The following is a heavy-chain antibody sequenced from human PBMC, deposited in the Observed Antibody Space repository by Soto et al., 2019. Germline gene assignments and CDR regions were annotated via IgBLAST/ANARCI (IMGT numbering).Heavy chain of an antibody. D-gene: IGHD4-17*01. CDR1: GYTFTGYY. V-gene: IGHV1-2*02. CDR3: ARAITVTEGPFDY. CDR2: INPNSGGT. Sequence: ASVKVSCKASGYTFTGYYMHWVRQAPGQGLEWMGWINPNSGGTNYAQKFQGRVTMTRDTSISTAYMELSRLRSDDTAVYYCARAITVTEGPFDYWGQGTLVTVSS. J-gene: IGHJ4*02.